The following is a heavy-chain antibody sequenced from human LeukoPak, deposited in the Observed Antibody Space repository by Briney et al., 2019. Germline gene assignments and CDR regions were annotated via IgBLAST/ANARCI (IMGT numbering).Heavy chain of an antibody. CDR1: GFTVSNNY. CDR2: IYSGGDT. Sequence: GGSLRLSCAASGFTVSNNYMSWVRQAPGKGLEWVSVIYSGGDTYYADSVKGRFTVSRDKSKNTLYLQMSSLRAEDTAVYYCARGDFDYWGQGTLVTVSS. V-gene: IGHV3-53*01. J-gene: IGHJ4*02. CDR3: ARGDFDY.